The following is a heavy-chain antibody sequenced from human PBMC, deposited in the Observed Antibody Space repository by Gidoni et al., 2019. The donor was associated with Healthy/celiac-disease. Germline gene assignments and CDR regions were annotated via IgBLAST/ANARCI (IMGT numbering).Heavy chain of an antibody. V-gene: IGHV1-8*01. J-gene: IGHJ4*02. CDR1: GYTLPSYD. Sequence: VQLVQSGAEVKKPGASVKVSCQASGYTLPSYDINWVRQATGQGLEWMGWMNPNSGNTGYAQKFQGRVTRTRNTSISTAYMELSSLRSEDTAVYYCARGMYVGSHYGDYGYWGQGTLVTVSS. D-gene: IGHD4-17*01. CDR2: MNPNSGNT. CDR3: ARGMYVGSHYGDYGY.